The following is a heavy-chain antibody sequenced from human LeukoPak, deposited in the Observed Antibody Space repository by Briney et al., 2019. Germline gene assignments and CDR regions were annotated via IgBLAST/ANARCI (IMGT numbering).Heavy chain of an antibody. D-gene: IGHD1-26*01. Sequence: GGSLRLSCAASGFTFSSYWMHWVRQAPGKGLEWVSAISGSGGSTYYADSVKGRFTISRDNSKNTLYLQMNSLRAEDTAVYYCAKVAGGATASFLFDYWGQGTLVTVSS. CDR3: AKVAGGATASFLFDY. J-gene: IGHJ4*02. V-gene: IGHV3-23*01. CDR2: ISGSGGST. CDR1: GFTFSSYW.